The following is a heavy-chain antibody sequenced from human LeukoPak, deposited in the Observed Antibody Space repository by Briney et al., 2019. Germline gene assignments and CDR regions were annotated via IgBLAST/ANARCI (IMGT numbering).Heavy chain of an antibody. J-gene: IGHJ6*02. CDR2: IWYDGSNK. Sequence: GGSLRLSCAASGFTFSSYGMHWVRQAPGKGLEWVAVIWYDGSNKYYADSVKGRSTISRDNSKNTLYLQMNSLRAEDTAVYYCARDDVWFGEFVDYYYGMDVWGQGTTVTVSS. D-gene: IGHD3-10*01. CDR3: ARDDVWFGEFVDYYYGMDV. V-gene: IGHV3-33*01. CDR1: GFTFSSYG.